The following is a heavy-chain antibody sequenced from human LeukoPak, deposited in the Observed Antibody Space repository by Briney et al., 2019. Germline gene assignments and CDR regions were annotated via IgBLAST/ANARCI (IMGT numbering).Heavy chain of an antibody. V-gene: IGHV3-7*04. CDR3: ARTGYIDEGFDY. Sequence: PGGSLRLSCAASGFTFSSYWMSWVRQAPDKGLEWVANINQDASSINYAGSVKGRFTISRDNAKKSLYLQMNSLRAEDTAVYYCARTGYIDEGFDYWGQGTLVTVPS. CDR2: INQDASSI. J-gene: IGHJ4*02. CDR1: GFTFSSYW. D-gene: IGHD1-1*01.